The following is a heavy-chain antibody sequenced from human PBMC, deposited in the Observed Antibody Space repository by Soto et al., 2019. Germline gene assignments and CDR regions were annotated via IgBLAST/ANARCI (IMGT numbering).Heavy chain of an antibody. CDR3: ARQQQLNHWFDP. D-gene: IGHD6-13*01. V-gene: IGHV4-59*08. J-gene: IGHJ5*02. CDR2: IYYSGST. CDR1: GGSISSYY. Sequence: SETLSLTCTVSGGSISSYYWSWIRQPPGKGLEWIGYIYYSGSTNYNPSLKSRVTISVDTSKNQFSLKLSSVTAADTAVYYCARQQQLNHWFDPWGQGTLVTVSS.